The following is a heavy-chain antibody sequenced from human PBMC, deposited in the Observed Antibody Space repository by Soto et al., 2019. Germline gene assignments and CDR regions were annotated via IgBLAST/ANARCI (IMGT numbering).Heavy chain of an antibody. D-gene: IGHD7-27*01. CDR3: ARPSVPLTCYFDL. J-gene: IGHJ2*01. CDR1: GFTFSSYG. Sequence: QVQLVESGGGVVQPGRSLRLSCAASGFTFSSYGMHWVRQAPGKGLEWVAAIWYDGSNEYYADSVKGRFTISRDNSKNTVHLQMNSLRVEDTAVYYCARPSVPLTCYFDLWGRGTLVIVSS. V-gene: IGHV3-33*01. CDR2: IWYDGSNE.